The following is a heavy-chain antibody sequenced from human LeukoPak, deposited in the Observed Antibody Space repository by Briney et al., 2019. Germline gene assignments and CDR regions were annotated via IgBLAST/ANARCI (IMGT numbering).Heavy chain of an antibody. CDR2: ISAYNGNT. CDR3: ATNMITFGGVIALNDY. D-gene: IGHD3-16*02. Sequence: ASVKVSCKASGYTFTSYGISWVRQAPGQGLEWMGWISAYNGNTNYAQKLQGRVTMTTDTSTSTAYMELSSLRSEDTAVYYCATNMITFGGVIALNDYWGQGTLVTVSS. V-gene: IGHV1-18*01. J-gene: IGHJ4*02. CDR1: GYTFTSYG.